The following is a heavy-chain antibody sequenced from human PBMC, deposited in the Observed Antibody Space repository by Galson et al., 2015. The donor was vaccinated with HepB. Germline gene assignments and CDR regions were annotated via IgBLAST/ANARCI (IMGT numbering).Heavy chain of an antibody. Sequence: SLRLSCAASGFTFSGSAMHWVRRASGKGLEWVGRIRSKANSYATAYAASVKGRFTISRDDSKNTAYLQMNSLKTEDTAVYYCTRQRYDFWSGYSDPWGQGTLVTVSS. CDR2: IRSKANSYAT. CDR1: GFTFSGSA. CDR3: TRQRYDFWSGYSDP. V-gene: IGHV3-73*01. D-gene: IGHD3-3*01. J-gene: IGHJ5*02.